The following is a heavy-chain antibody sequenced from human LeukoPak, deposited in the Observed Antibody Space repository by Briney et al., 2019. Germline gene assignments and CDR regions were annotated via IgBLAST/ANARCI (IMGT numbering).Heavy chain of an antibody. CDR1: GFTFSSSS. CDR3: AGSMLTGYPTFDC. CDR2: ISSSGGTI. J-gene: IGHJ4*02. Sequence: GGSLRLSCAASGFTFSSSSVNWVRQAPGKGLEWVSYISSSGGTIYYADSVKGRFTISRDNAKNSLYLQMNSLRAEDTAVYYCAGSMLTGYPTFDCWGQGTLVTVSS. D-gene: IGHD3-9*01. V-gene: IGHV3-48*04.